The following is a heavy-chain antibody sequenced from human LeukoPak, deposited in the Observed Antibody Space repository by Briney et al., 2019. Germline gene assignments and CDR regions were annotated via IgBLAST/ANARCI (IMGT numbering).Heavy chain of an antibody. V-gene: IGHV3-64*02. J-gene: IGHJ2*01. Sequence: PSGSLTLSCAASGFSFSSYAMHWVRQAPGKGLEYVSAISNNGDNAYYADSMKARFTISRDNSRNTLFLQVDNLTTADTASYYCVRAVVTRWYFDLWGRGTLVTVSS. CDR2: ISNNGDNA. CDR3: VRAVVTRWYFDL. CDR1: GFSFSSYA. D-gene: IGHD4-23*01.